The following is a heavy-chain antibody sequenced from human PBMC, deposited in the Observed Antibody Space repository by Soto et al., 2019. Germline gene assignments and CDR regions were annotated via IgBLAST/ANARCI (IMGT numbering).Heavy chain of an antibody. J-gene: IGHJ4*02. V-gene: IGHV3-53*04. CDR3: ARAQETDTAMHFDY. Sequence: GGSLRLSCAASGFTVSSNYMSWVRQAPGKGLEWVSVIYSGGSTYYADSVKGRFTISRHNSKNTLYLQMNSLRAEDTAVYYCARAQETDTAMHFDYWGQGTLVTVSS. D-gene: IGHD5-18*01. CDR2: IYSGGST. CDR1: GFTVSSNY.